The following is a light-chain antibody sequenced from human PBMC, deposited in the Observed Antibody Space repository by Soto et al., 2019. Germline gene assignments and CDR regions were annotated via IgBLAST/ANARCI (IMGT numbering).Light chain of an antibody. J-gene: IGLJ3*02. V-gene: IGLV1-44*01. CDR2: TNN. CDR1: SSNIGSRT. Sequence: QSVLTQPPSASGTPGQRVTISCSGTSSNIGSRTVNWYQQLPGTAPKLLIYTNNQRPSGVPDRFSGSKSGTSASLAISGLQSEDDADYSCAAWDDSLKGWVFGGGTQLTVL. CDR3: AAWDDSLKGWV.